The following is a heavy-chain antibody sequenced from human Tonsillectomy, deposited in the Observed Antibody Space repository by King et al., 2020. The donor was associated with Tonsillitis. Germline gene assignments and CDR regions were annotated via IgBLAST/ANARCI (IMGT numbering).Heavy chain of an antibody. Sequence: VQLVESGAEVKKPGSSVNVSCKASGGSFGSYAFSWVRQAPGRGLEWMGVIIPIFGTATYAQKLQGRVTITADESTGTAYMELSSLTSEDTASYYCARVILSTSGTIYYYYMDVWGEGTTVTVS. J-gene: IGHJ6*03. V-gene: IGHV1-69*01. CDR3: ARVILSTSGTIYYYYMDV. CDR1: GGSFGSYA. D-gene: IGHD2-2*01. CDR2: IIPIFGTA.